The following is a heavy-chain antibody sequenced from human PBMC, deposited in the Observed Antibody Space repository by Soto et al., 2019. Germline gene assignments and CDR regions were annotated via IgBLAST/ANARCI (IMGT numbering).Heavy chain of an antibody. J-gene: IGHJ4*02. Sequence: ASVKVSCKASGYTFTGYAMHWVRQAPGQRLEWMGWINAGNGNTKYSQKFQGRVTITRDTSASTAYMELSSLRSEDTAVYYCARAVAVAADFDYWGQGTLVAVSS. D-gene: IGHD6-19*01. V-gene: IGHV1-3*01. CDR1: GYTFTGYA. CDR3: ARAVAVAADFDY. CDR2: INAGNGNT.